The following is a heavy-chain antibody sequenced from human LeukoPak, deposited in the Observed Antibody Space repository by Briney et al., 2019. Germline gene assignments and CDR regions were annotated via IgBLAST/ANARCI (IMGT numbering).Heavy chain of an antibody. CDR2: IYYTET. V-gene: IGHV4-61*05. D-gene: IGHD7-27*01. CDR1: GDSISSSSYY. CDR3: ASRKLGNDY. Sequence: SETLSLTCTVSGDSISSSSYYWGWIRQSPGKALEWIGYIYYTETSYNPSLKSRVTISADTSRDQFSLKLSSVTAADTAVYYCASRKLGNDYWGQGILVTVTS. J-gene: IGHJ4*02.